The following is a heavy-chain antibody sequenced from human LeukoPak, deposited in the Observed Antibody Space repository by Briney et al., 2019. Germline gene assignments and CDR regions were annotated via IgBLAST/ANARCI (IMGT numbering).Heavy chain of an antibody. Sequence: GGSLRLSCVASGFTFRNYWMSWVRQAPGKGLEWVANINQDGSQKYYVDSVKGRFTISRDNAENSLYLQLNSLRVEDTALYYCATAWELQDFWGQGTLVTVSS. CDR3: ATAWELQDF. J-gene: IGHJ4*02. CDR1: GFTFRNYW. V-gene: IGHV3-7*01. D-gene: IGHD4-23*01. CDR2: INQDGSQK.